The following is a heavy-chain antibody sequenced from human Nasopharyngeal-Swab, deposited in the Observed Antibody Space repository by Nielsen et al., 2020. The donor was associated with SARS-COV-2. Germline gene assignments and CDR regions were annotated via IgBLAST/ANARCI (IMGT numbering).Heavy chain of an antibody. CDR2: ISWNSGSI. CDR1: GFTFDDYA. D-gene: IGHD5-24*01. V-gene: IGHV3-9*01. Sequence: SLKISCAASGFTFDDYAMHWVRQAPGKGLEWVSGISWNSGSIGYADSVKGRFTISRDNAKNSLYLQMNSLRAEDTALYYCAKDIGDGHNAGEYYYYYGMDVWGQGTTVTVSS. CDR3: AKDIGDGHNAGEYYYYYGMDV. J-gene: IGHJ6*02.